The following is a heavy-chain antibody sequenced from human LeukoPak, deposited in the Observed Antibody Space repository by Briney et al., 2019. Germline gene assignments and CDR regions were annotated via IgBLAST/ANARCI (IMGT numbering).Heavy chain of an antibody. CDR3: AKAAEI. Sequence: GGSLRLSCAASGFTVNSDYMNWVRQAPGKGLEWVSVLYTGGSTEYAGSVKGRFTISRDNSKNTLYLQMRNLRVEDTAMYYCAKAAEIWGQGTMVTVPS. CDR1: GFTVNSDY. J-gene: IGHJ3*02. CDR2: LYTGGST. V-gene: IGHV3-66*01.